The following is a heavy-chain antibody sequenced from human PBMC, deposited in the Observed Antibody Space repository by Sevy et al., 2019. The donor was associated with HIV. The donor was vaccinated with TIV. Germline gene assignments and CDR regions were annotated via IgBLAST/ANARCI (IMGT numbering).Heavy chain of an antibody. V-gene: IGHV3-9*01. D-gene: IGHD6-19*01. Sequence: GGSLRLSCAASGFTFDDYAIHWVRQAPGKGLEWVSGLSWNSGTIDYADSVKGRFTNSRDNAKKSLYLQMNSLRTEDTALYYCAKGAGQWLGDAFDVWGQGTMVTVSS. J-gene: IGHJ3*01. CDR3: AKGAGQWLGDAFDV. CDR1: GFTFDDYA. CDR2: LSWNSGTI.